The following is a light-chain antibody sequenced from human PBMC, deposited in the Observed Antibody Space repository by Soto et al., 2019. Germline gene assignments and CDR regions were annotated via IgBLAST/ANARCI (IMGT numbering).Light chain of an antibody. CDR3: QQLNSYPIT. CDR1: QSISSW. V-gene: IGKV1-5*01. CDR2: DAS. J-gene: IGKJ5*01. Sequence: DIQITQSPSTVSASVGDRVTITCRASQSISSWLAWYQQKPGKAPKLLIYDASNLESGVPSRFSGSGSGTEFTLTISSLQPDDFATYYCQQLNSYPITFGQGTRLEIK.